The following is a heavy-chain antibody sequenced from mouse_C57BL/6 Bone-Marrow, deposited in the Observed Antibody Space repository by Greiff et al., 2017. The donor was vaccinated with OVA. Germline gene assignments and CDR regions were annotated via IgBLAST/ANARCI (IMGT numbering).Heavy chain of an antibody. CDR1: GFTFSDAW. J-gene: IGHJ3*01. D-gene: IGHD1-1*01. CDR3: TSPYYYGSSYS. CDR2: IRNKANNHAT. V-gene: IGHV6-6*01. Sequence: EVKLVESGGGLVQPGGSMKLSCAASGFTFSDAWMDWVRQSPEEGLEWVAEIRNKANNHATYYAESVKGRFTISRDDSKISVYLQMNSLRAENTGIDYDTSPYYYGSSYSWGQGTLVTVSA.